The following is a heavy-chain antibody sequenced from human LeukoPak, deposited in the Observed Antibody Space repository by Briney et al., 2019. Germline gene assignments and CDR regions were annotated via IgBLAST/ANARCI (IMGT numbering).Heavy chain of an antibody. J-gene: IGHJ4*02. CDR2: ISAYNGNT. CDR3: ARDWGPIAVAGTLDY. V-gene: IGHV1-18*01. Sequence: ASVKVSCKASGYTFTSYGISWVRQAPGQGLEWMGWISAYNGNTNYAQKLQGRVTMTTDTSTSTAYMELRSLRSDDTAVYYCARDWGPIAVAGTLDYWGQGTLVTVSS. CDR1: GYTFTSYG. D-gene: IGHD6-19*01.